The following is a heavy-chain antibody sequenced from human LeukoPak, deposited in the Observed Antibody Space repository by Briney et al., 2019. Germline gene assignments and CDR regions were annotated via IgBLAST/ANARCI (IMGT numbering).Heavy chain of an antibody. CDR1: GFTFSSYA. D-gene: IGHD3-3*01. CDR3: ASEIIFGSFDY. V-gene: IGHV3-30*04. J-gene: IGHJ4*02. Sequence: GRSLRLSCAASGFTFSSYAMHWVRQAPGKGLERVAVISYDGSNKYYADSVKGRFTISRDNSKNTLYLQMNSLRAEDTAVYYCASEIIFGSFDYWGQGTLVTVSS. CDR2: ISYDGSNK.